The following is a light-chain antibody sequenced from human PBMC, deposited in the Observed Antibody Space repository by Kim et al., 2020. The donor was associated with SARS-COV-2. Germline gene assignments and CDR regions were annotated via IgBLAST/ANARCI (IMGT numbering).Light chain of an antibody. J-gene: IGLJ2*01. CDR3: QSYDSSLSV. CDR1: SSNIGAGYD. CDR2: DNN. Sequence: PGQRVTITCTGSSSNIGAGYDVHWYQQLPGTAPKLLIYDNNNRPSGVPDRCSGSKSGTSASLAITGLQPEDEADYYCQSYDSSLSVFGGGTQLTVL. V-gene: IGLV1-40*01.